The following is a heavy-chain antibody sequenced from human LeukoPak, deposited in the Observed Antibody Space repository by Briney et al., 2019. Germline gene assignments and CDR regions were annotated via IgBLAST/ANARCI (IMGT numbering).Heavy chain of an antibody. Sequence: ASVNDSCRPSGYTFTVNYIHWVRQAPGQGLEWMGWINPDNGGTNYAQKFQGRVTMTRDTPIRTVYMDLSRRRSDGRAVFYCTREARVGNWSEPRGHGTQVTVSS. CDR3: TREARVGNWSEP. J-gene: IGHJ5*02. V-gene: IGHV1-2*02. CDR2: INPDNGGT. D-gene: IGHD2-2*01. CDR1: GYTFTVNY.